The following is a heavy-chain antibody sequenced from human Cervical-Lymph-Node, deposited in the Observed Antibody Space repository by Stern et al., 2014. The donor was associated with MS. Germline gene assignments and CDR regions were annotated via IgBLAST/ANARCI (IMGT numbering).Heavy chain of an antibody. CDR3: ASGTGSKRPTGNY. Sequence: QLVQYGAEVKKPGASVKVSCKASGYTFNSHYMHWVRQAPGQGLEWGGIINPSGDSASYEQKIQGRVTMTRDTSTSTVYMELSSLRSEDTAVYYCASGTGSKRPTGNYWGQGTLVTVSS. CDR1: GYTFNSHY. D-gene: IGHD3/OR15-3a*01. J-gene: IGHJ4*02. CDR2: INPSGDSA. V-gene: IGHV1-46*02.